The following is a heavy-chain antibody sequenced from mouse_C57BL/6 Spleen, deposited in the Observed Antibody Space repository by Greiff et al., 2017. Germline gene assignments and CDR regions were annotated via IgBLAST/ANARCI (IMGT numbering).Heavy chain of an antibody. CDR3: ARSGLLRYFDY. CDR1: GYTFTSYW. CDR2: IDPSDSAT. D-gene: IGHD1-1*01. V-gene: IGHV1-52*01. Sequence: QVQLQQPGAELVRPGSSVKLSCKASGYTFTSYWMHWVKQRPIQGLEWIGNIDPSDSATHYNQKFKDKATLTVDKSSSTAYMQLSSLTSEDSAVYYCARSGLLRYFDYWGQGTTLTVSS. J-gene: IGHJ2*01.